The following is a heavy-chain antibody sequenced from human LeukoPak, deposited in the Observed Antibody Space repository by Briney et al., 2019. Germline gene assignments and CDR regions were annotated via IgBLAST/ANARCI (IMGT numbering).Heavy chain of an antibody. Sequence: SETLSLTCTVSGGSITSYYWSWIRQPPGKGLVWIRRIYYSGSTSDKPSIKCLVTISVQTSKNQLSLKLNSVTAADTAGYYCARSGGAELWSGMDVWGKGATVTVSS. J-gene: IGHJ6*04. D-gene: IGHD3-10*02. CDR2: IYYSGST. V-gene: IGHV4-59*01. CDR3: ARSGGAELWSGMDV. CDR1: GGSITSYY.